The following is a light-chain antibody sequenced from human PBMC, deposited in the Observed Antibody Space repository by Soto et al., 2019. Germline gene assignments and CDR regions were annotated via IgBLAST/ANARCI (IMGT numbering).Light chain of an antibody. Sequence: SYELTQPPSVSGAPGQTARITCGGNNIGSKSVHWYQQKPGQAPVLVIYYDSDRPSGIPERFSGSNSGNTATLTISRVEAGDEADYYCQVWDSSSDHPAYVFGTGTKLTVL. CDR1: NIGSKS. V-gene: IGLV3-21*04. CDR3: QVWDSSSDHPAYV. CDR2: YDS. J-gene: IGLJ1*01.